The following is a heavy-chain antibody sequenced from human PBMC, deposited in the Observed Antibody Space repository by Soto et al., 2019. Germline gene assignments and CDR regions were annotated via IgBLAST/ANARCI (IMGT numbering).Heavy chain of an antibody. CDR2: ISYDGSNK. J-gene: IGHJ6*02. CDR1: GFTFSSYA. V-gene: IGHV3-30-3*01. Sequence: VGSLRLSCAASGFTFSSYAMHWVRQAPGKGLEWVAVISYDGSNKYYADSVKGRFTISRDNSKNTLYLQMNSLRAEDTAVYYCARVSHAGYYYYGMDVWGQGTTVTVSS. CDR3: ARVSHAGYYYYGMDV.